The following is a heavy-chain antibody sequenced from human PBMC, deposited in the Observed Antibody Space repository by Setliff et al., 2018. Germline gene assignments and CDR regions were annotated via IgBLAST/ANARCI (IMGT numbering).Heavy chain of an antibody. CDR2: IYTSGGT. V-gene: IGHV4-4*08. Sequence: PSETLSLTCNVSGDSMNDNHWTWIRQPPGKGLGWIGYIYTSGGTNYNPSLKSRVTISVDMSKNQFSLKLSSVITADTAVYYCARGVSSVSWTPRYWGRGILVTSP. CDR3: ARGVSSVSWTPRY. CDR1: GDSMNDNH. J-gene: IGHJ4*02. D-gene: IGHD6-19*01.